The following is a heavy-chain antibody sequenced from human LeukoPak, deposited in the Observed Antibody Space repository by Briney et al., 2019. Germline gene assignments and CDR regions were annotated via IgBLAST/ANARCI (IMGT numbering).Heavy chain of an antibody. CDR1: GFTLSNYA. J-gene: IGHJ4*02. D-gene: IGHD5-18*01. V-gene: IGHV3-64D*06. CDR2: ISTTGGST. CDR3: VKGWIQAVANFC. Sequence: GSLRLSGSASGFTLSNYAMRWVRQSPGKGPEYVSAISTTGGSTYYADSVKGRFTISRDNSKNTLYLQMSSLTAEDTAVYYCVKGWIQAVANFCWGQGTLVTVSS.